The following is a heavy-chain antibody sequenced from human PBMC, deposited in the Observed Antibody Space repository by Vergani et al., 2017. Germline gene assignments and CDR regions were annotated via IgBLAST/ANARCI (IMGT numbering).Heavy chain of an antibody. V-gene: IGHV1-69*01. CDR1: GGTFSSYA. CDR3: ARAVVVVPAAIHYYYYYMDV. J-gene: IGHJ6*03. Sequence: QVQLVQSGAEVKKPGSSVKVSCKASGGTFSSYAISWVRQAPGQGLEWMGGIIPIFGTANYAQKFQGRVTITADESTSTAYMELCSLRSEDTAVYYCARAVVVVPAAIHYYYYYMDVWGKGTTVTVSS. D-gene: IGHD2-2*01. CDR2: IIPIFGTA.